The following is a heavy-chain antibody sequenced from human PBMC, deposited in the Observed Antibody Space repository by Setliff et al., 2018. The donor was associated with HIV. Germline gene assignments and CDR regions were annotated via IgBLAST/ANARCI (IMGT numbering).Heavy chain of an antibody. D-gene: IGHD7-27*01. J-gene: IGHJ3*01. CDR1: GGSISSYC. CDR3: ARGWGHDGFDF. V-gene: IGHV4-34*01. Sequence: SETLSLTCTVSGGSISSYCWNWIRQSPGRGLEWIGEINHSGNTNYNPSLKSRVTMSIDTSKNQFSLNVSSVTAADTAVYYCARGWGHDGFDFWGQGTMVTVSS. CDR2: INHSGNT.